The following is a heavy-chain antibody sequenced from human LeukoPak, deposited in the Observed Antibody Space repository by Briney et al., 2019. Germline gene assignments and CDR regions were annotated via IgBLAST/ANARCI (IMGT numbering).Heavy chain of an antibody. CDR1: GGSISSSDYY. D-gene: IGHD6-13*01. V-gene: IGHV4-39*07. J-gene: IGHJ6*03. Sequence: PSETLSLTCTVSGGSISSSDYYWGWIRQPPGKGLEWIGSIYYSVTTYYNPSLKSRGTISVDTSKNQFSLKLSSVTAADTAVYFCARGRVSSSSWYSTYYYYFYMDVWGKGTTVTVSS. CDR3: ARGRVSSSSWYSTYYYYFYMDV. CDR2: IYYSVTT.